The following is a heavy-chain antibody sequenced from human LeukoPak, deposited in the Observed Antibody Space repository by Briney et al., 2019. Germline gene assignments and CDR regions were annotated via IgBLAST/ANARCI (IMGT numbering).Heavy chain of an antibody. D-gene: IGHD1-1*01. J-gene: IGHJ4*02. V-gene: IGHV3-30*02. CDR3: AKDLTNWNDGTYFDY. Sequence: GGSLRLSCAASGFTFSSHGMNWVRQAPGKGLEWVAFIRYDGNNKYYSDSVKGRFTISRDNSKNTLYLQMNSLRAEDTAMYFCAKDLTNWNDGTYFDYWGQGTLVTVSS. CDR1: GFTFSSHG. CDR2: IRYDGNNK.